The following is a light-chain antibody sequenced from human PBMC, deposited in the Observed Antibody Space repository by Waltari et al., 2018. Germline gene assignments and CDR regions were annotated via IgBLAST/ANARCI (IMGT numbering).Light chain of an antibody. J-gene: IGLJ1*01. CDR1: SSDIGGYNY. Sequence: QSALTQPPSASGSLGQSVTISCPGTSSDIGGYNYVSWYQQHPGKAPKLMIYEVTKRPSGGHDRFSGSKSGNTASLTLSGLQAEDEADYYCSSYAGSNGFYVFGTGTTVTVL. CDR2: EVT. CDR3: SSYAGSNGFYV. V-gene: IGLV2-8*01.